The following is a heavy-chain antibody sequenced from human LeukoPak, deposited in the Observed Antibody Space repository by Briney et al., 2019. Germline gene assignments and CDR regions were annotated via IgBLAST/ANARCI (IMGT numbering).Heavy chain of an antibody. CDR2: ISSSSSYI. Sequence: GGSLRLSCAASGFTSTSYTMNWVRQAPGKGLEWVSSISSSSSYIYYADSVKGRFTISRDNAKNSLYLQMNSLRAEDTAVYYCARDPSLYDFWSGYSYYYYYYMDVWGKGTTVTVSS. J-gene: IGHJ6*03. CDR3: ARDPSLYDFWSGYSYYYYYYMDV. V-gene: IGHV3-21*01. CDR1: GFTSTSYT. D-gene: IGHD3-3*01.